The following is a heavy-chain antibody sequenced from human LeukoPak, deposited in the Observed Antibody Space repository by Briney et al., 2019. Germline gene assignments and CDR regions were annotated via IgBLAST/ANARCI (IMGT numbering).Heavy chain of an antibody. CDR1: GFTFSNYA. CDR2: ITSGGST. D-gene: IGHD2-21*02. Sequence: GGSLRLSCAASGFTFSNYAMNWVRQAPGKGLEWVSVITSGGSTYYADSVKGRFTISRDNSKNTLYLQINSLRAEDTAVYYCAKRLPVVGDRNRAFDYWGQGTLVTVSS. J-gene: IGHJ4*02. CDR3: AKRLPVVGDRNRAFDY. V-gene: IGHV3-23*01.